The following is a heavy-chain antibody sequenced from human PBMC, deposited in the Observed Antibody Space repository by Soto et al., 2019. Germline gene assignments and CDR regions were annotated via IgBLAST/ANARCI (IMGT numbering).Heavy chain of an antibody. CDR1: GFTFRDYY. V-gene: IGHV3-11*06. CDR3: ARGPDYYDSSGYYPLAY. CDR2: ISSSSTYI. J-gene: IGHJ4*02. Sequence: GGSLRLFCAASGFTFRDYYMSWIRQAPGKGLEWVSDISSSSTYINYADSVKGRFTISRDNAKNSLYLQMNSLRAEDTAVYYCARGPDYYDSSGYYPLAYWGQGTLVTVSS. D-gene: IGHD3-22*01.